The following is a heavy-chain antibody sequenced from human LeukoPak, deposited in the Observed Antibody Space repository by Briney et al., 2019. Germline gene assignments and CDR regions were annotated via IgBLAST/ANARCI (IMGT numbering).Heavy chain of an antibody. J-gene: IGHJ4*02. CDR2: ISGSGGST. D-gene: IGHD6-19*01. V-gene: IGHV3-23*01. CDR1: GFTFSSYA. CDR3: AKRTPHGQWLYYFDY. Sequence: GSLLLSCAASGFTFSSYAMSWVRQAPGKGLEWVSAISGSGGSTYYADSGKGRFTISRDNSNNTLYLQMNSLRAEDTAVYYCAKRTPHGQWLYYFDYWGQGTLVTVSS.